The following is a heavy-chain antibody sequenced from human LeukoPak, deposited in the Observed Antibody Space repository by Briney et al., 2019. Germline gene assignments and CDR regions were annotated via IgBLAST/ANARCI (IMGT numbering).Heavy chain of an antibody. CDR2: IYYTGST. Sequence: PSETLSLTCTVSGGSINSYYWSWIRQSPGKGLEWIGNIYYTGSTNYNPSLKSRVTISVDTSKNQFSLKLTSVTAADTAIHYCARLPLDYGDYGGFEYWGQGILVTVST. V-gene: IGHV4-59*08. J-gene: IGHJ4*02. D-gene: IGHD4-23*01. CDR1: GGSINSYY. CDR3: ARLPLDYGDYGGFEY.